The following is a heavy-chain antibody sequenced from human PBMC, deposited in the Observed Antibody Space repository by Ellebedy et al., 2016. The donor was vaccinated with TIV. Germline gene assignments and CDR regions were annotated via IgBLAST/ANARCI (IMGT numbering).Heavy chain of an antibody. CDR1: GFTFSSYY. CDR3: AREWSAFDL. CDR2: ISSDGSHI. V-gene: IGHV3-74*01. Sequence: GESLKLSCAASGFTFSSYYMHWVRQAPGKGLVWVSHISSDGSHINYADSVKGRFTISRDNAKNTLYLQMNSLRAEDTAVYYCAREWSAFDLWGQGTMVTVSS. J-gene: IGHJ3*01. D-gene: IGHD3-3*01.